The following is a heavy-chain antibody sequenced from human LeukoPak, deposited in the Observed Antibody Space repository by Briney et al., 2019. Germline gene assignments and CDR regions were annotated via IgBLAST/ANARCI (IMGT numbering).Heavy chain of an antibody. CDR1: GGSVSSGSYY. J-gene: IGHJ4*02. V-gene: IGHV4-61*01. D-gene: IGHD4-17*01. CDR3: ARDWTGGDYGLDY. CDR2: IYYTGGT. Sequence: SETLSLTCTVSGGSVSSGSYYWSWIRHPPGKGLEWIGYIYYTGGTNYNPSLKSRVTILLDTSKSQFSLKLNSVTAADTAVYYCARDWTGGDYGLDYWGQGTLVTVSS.